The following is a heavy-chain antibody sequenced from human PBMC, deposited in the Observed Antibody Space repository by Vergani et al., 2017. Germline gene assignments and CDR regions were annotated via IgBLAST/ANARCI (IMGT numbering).Heavy chain of an antibody. CDR2: IYYSGST. J-gene: IGHJ4*02. CDR3: ARHWGQWLLGY. V-gene: IGHV4-59*01. Sequence: QVQLQESGPGLVKPSETLSLTCTVSGGSISSYYWSWIRQPPGKGLEWIGYIYYSGSTNYNPSLKSRVPISVDTAKNQFSLKLSSVTAADTAVYYCARHWGQWLLGYWGQGTLVTVSS. D-gene: IGHD3-22*01. CDR1: GGSISSYY.